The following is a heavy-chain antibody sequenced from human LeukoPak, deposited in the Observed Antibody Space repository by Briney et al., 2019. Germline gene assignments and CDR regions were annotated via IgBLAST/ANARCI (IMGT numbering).Heavy chain of an antibody. D-gene: IGHD2-15*01. CDR3: ARAPSGCGATCPSDH. Sequence: SETLSLTCTVSGGSISNYFWSWIRQPAGKGLEWIGRIHDNGDSNHNPSLKSRVTMSSDTSMNQVSLKLASVTAADTAVYYCARAPSGCGATCPSDHWGPGTQVTVSS. CDR1: GGSISNYF. V-gene: IGHV4-4*07. CDR2: IHDNGDS. J-gene: IGHJ4*02.